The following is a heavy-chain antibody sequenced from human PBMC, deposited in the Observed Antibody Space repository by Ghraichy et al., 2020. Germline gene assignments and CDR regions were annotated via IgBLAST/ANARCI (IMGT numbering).Heavy chain of an antibody. CDR2: IKQDGSEK. Sequence: GGSLRLSCAASGFTFSSYWMSWVRQAPGKGLEWVANIKQDGSEKYYVDSVKGRFTISRDNAKNSLYLQMNSLRAEDTAVYYCARDRAYCSSNSCYSAGTVWGQGTLVTVSS. D-gene: IGHD2-2*02. CDR3: ARDRAYCSSNSCYSAGTV. CDR1: GFTFSSYW. J-gene: IGHJ4*02. V-gene: IGHV3-7*01.